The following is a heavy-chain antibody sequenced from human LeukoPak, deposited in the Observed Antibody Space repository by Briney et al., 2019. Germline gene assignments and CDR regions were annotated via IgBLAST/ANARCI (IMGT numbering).Heavy chain of an antibody. CDR2: IYYSGST. V-gene: IGHV4-30-4*01. D-gene: IGHD3-16*01. Sequence: PSETLSLTCTVSGGSISSGDYYWSWIRQPPGKGLEWIGYIYYSGSTYYNPSLKSRVTISVDTSKNQFSLKLSSVTAADTAVYYCAREGGIMKPTFSAFDIWGQGTMVTVSS. CDR1: GGSISSGDYY. CDR3: AREGGIMKPTFSAFDI. J-gene: IGHJ3*02.